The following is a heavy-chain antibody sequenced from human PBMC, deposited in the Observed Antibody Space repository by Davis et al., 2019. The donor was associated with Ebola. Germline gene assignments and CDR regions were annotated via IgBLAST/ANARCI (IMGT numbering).Heavy chain of an antibody. CDR3: ASVVPGYCISSSCYEFDY. Sequence: ASVKVSCKASGYTFTSYAMNWVRQAPGQGLEWMGWINTNTGNPTYAQGFTGRFVFSLDTSVSTAYLQISSLKAEDTAVYYCASVVPGYCISSSCYEFDYWGQGTLVTVSS. CDR1: GYTFTSYA. CDR2: INTNTGNP. J-gene: IGHJ4*02. D-gene: IGHD2-2*01. V-gene: IGHV7-4-1*02.